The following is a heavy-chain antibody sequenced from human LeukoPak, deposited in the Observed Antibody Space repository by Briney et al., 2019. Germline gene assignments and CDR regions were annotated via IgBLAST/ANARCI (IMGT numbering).Heavy chain of an antibody. CDR2: FDPEDGET. J-gene: IGHJ4*02. CDR3: ASQGYSYAY. Sequence: ASVKVSCKASGYTFTSYGISWVRQAPGKGLEWMGGFDPEDGETIYAQKFQGRVTMTEDTSTDTAYMELSSLRSEDTAVYYCASQGYSYAYWGQGTLVTVSS. D-gene: IGHD5-18*01. CDR1: GYTFTSYG. V-gene: IGHV1-24*01.